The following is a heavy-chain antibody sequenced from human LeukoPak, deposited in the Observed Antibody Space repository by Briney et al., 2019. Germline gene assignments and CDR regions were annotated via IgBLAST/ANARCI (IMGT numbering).Heavy chain of an antibody. CDR1: GFTLSSYG. V-gene: IGHV3-23*01. J-gene: IGHJ4*02. Sequence: PGGSLRLSCAASGFTLSSYGMSWVRQAPGKGLEWVSAINTSGGSTYYADSVKGRFTISRDNAKNSLYLQMNSLRAEDTAVYYCARDSTDYFDYWGQGTLVTVSS. CDR2: INTSGGST. CDR3: ARDSTDYFDY.